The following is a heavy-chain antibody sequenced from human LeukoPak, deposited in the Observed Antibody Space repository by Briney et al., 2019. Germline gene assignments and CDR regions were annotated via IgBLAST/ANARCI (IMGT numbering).Heavy chain of an antibody. CDR3: AKRQYYYDSSGYYSPTLYYYYGMDV. D-gene: IGHD3-22*01. CDR1: GFTFSGYA. J-gene: IGHJ6*02. Sequence: GGSLRLSCAASGFTFSGYAMSWVRQAPGKGLEWVSAISGSGGSTYYADSVKGRFTISRDNSKNTLYLQMNSLRAEDTAVYYCAKRQYYYDSSGYYSPTLYYYYGMDVWGQGTTVTVSS. CDR2: ISGSGGST. V-gene: IGHV3-23*01.